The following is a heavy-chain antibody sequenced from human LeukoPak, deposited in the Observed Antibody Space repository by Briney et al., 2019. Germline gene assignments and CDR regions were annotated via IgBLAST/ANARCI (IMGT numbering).Heavy chain of an antibody. D-gene: IGHD2/OR15-2a*01. Sequence: SETLSLTCTVSGASISSYYWSWIRQPPGKGLEWIGYMYYSGSTNYNPSLKSRVTISVDTSKNQFSLELNSVTAADTAVYFCARELKVGNTGYYFDYWGQGTLVTVSS. CDR2: MYYSGST. J-gene: IGHJ4*02. V-gene: IGHV4-59*01. CDR1: GASISSYY. CDR3: ARELKVGNTGYYFDY.